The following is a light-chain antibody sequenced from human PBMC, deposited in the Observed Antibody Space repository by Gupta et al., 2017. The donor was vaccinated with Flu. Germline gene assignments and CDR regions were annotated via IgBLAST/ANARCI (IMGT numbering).Light chain of an antibody. CDR1: KSDIESNT. CDR3: TAWDDNRKGWV. V-gene: IGLV1-44*01. CDR2: SNN. Sequence: QSVLTQPPSPSGTPGQRVTISCSGSKSDIESNTVNWYQQFPGTAPKLRSYSNNQRPSGVPDRFAASKAGTSDSLAIRGLQSADEADDDCTAWDDNRKGWVLGGGTKLTV. J-gene: IGLJ3*02.